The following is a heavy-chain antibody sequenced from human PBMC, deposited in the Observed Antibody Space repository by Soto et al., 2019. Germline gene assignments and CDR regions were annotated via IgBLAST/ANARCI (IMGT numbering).Heavy chain of an antibody. V-gene: IGHV3-66*01. CDR1: GFTVSSNY. Sequence: GESLKISCAASGFTVSSNYMSWVRQAPGKGLEWVSVIYSGGSTYYADSVKGRFTISRDNSKNTLYLQMNSLRAEDTAVYYCARDRSHQSIYYYYGMDVWGQGTTITVSS. CDR2: IYSGGST. J-gene: IGHJ6*02. CDR3: ARDRSHQSIYYYYGMDV. D-gene: IGHD2-2*01.